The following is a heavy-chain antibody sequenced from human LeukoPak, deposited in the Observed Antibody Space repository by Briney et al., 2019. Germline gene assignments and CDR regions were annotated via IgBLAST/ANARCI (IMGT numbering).Heavy chain of an antibody. D-gene: IGHD1-26*01. CDR2: ISSSGSTI. CDR1: GFTFSDYY. Sequence: GGSLRLSCAASGFTFSDYYMSWIRQAPGKGLEWVSYISSSGSTIYYADSVKGRFTISRDNAKNSLYLQMNSLRAEDTAVYYYASRGRIVGATGYYYGMDVWGQGTTVTVSS. J-gene: IGHJ6*02. V-gene: IGHV3-11*01. CDR3: ASRGRIVGATGYYYGMDV.